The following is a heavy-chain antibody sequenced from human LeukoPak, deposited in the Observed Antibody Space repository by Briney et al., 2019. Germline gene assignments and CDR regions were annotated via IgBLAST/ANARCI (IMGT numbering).Heavy chain of an antibody. Sequence: GGSLRLSCAASEFTFSNYWMNWVRQAPGKGLEWVANIKQDGSETYYLETVKGRFIISRDNARNSLYLQMNSLRAEDTAVYFCASGFVGPTTGQRGDFFHYRGQGTLVTVSS. J-gene: IGHJ4*02. CDR1: EFTFSNYW. V-gene: IGHV3-7*01. CDR3: ASGFVGPTTGQRGDFFHY. CDR2: IKQDGSET. D-gene: IGHD1-26*01.